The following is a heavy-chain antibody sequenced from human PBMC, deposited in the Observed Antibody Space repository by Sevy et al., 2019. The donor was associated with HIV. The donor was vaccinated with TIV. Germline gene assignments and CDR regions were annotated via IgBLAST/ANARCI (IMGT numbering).Heavy chain of an antibody. D-gene: IGHD2-2*02. CDR2: IKEAGSEK. Sequence: GGSLRLSCAASGFTFGGNWMSWVRQAPGKGLEWVADIKEAGSEKYYVDSVKGRFTISRDNAKKSLYLQMNNLRAEDTAVYYCARDAGYCSSTSCYRGDYSDYWGQGTLVTVSS. CDR3: ARDAGYCSSTSCYRGDYSDY. J-gene: IGHJ4*02. V-gene: IGHV3-7*01. CDR1: GFTFGGNW.